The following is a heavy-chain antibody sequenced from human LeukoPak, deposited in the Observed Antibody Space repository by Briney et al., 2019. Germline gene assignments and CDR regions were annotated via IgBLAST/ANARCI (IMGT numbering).Heavy chain of an antibody. J-gene: IGHJ6*03. CDR1: GGSIISGGYS. V-gene: IGHV4-30-2*01. CDR2: IYHSGST. Sequence: SQTLSLTCAVSGGSIISGGYSWSWIRQPPGKGLEWIGYIYHSGSTYYNPSLKSRVTISVDRSKNQFSLKLSSVTAADTAVYYCARGANWGSDYYYYYYMDVWGKGTTVTVSS. D-gene: IGHD7-27*01. CDR3: ARGANWGSDYYYYYYMDV.